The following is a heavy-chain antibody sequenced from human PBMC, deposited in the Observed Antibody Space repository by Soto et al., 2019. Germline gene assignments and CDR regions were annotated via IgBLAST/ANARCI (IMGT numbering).Heavy chain of an antibody. CDR3: AGDPKSSGWYVGDY. CDR2: ISAYNGNT. Sequence: GASVKVSCKASGYTFTSYGISWVRQAPGQGLEWMGWISAYNGNTNYAQKLQGRVTMTTDTSTSTAYMELRSLRSDDTAVYYCAGDPKSSGWYVGDYWGQGTLVTVSS. J-gene: IGHJ4*02. CDR1: GYTFTSYG. V-gene: IGHV1-18*01. D-gene: IGHD6-19*01.